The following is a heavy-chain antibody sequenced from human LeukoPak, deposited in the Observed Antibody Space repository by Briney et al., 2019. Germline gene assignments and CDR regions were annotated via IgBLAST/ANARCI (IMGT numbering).Heavy chain of an antibody. CDR2: ISSSGSTI. CDR1: GFTFSSYE. V-gene: IGHV3-48*03. D-gene: IGHD3-16*01. CDR3: ARDHATFGGLYYYYYMDV. J-gene: IGHJ6*03. Sequence: PGGSLRLSCAASGFTFSSYEMNWVRQAPGKGLEWVSYISSSGSTIYYADSVKGRFTISRDNAKNSLYLQMNSLRAEDTAVYYCARDHATFGGLYYYYYMDVWGKGTTVTISS.